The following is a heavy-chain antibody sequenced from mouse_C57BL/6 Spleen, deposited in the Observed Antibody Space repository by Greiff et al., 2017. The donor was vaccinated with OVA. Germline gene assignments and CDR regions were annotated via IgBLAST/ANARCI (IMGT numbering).Heavy chain of an antibody. CDR2: SRNKANDYTT. CDR1: GFTFSDFY. V-gene: IGHV7-1*01. D-gene: IGHD2-3*01. CDR3: ARGPSYDGYYPWYFDV. J-gene: IGHJ1*03. Sequence: EVQRVESGGGLVQSGRSLRLSCATSGFTFSDFYMEWVRQAPGKGLEWIAASRNKANDYTTEYSASVKGRFIVSRDTSQSILYLQMNALRAEDTAIYYCARGPSYDGYYPWYFDVWGTGTTVTVSS.